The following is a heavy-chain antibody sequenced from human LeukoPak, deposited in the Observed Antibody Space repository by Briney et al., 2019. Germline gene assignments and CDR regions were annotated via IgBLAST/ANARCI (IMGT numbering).Heavy chain of an antibody. V-gene: IGHV3-21*01. CDR1: GFTFSSYS. CDR2: INSSSSYI. Sequence: PGGSLRLSCAASGFTFSSYSMNWVRQAPGKGLEWVSSINSSSSYIYYADSVKGRFTISRDNAKNSLYLQMNSLRAEDTAVYYCARVLLWFGELLPYFDYWGQGTLVTVSS. D-gene: IGHD3-10*01. CDR3: ARVLLWFGELLPYFDY. J-gene: IGHJ4*02.